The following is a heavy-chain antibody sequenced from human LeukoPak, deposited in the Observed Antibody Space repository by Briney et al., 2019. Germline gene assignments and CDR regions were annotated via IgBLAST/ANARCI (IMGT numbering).Heavy chain of an antibody. V-gene: IGHV1-46*01. Sequence: ASVKVSCKASGYTFTSNYIHWVRQAPGQGLVWMGMIYPRDGSTSYAQKFQGRVTETRDTSTSTVHMELSGLRSEDTAVYYCARDQEGFDYWGQGTLVTVSS. CDR1: GYTFTSNY. CDR3: ARDQEGFDY. CDR2: IYPRDGST. J-gene: IGHJ4*02.